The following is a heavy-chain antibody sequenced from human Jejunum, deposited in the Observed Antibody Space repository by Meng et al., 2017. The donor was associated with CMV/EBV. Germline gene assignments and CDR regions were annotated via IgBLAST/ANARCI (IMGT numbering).Heavy chain of an antibody. CDR2: MHPNSAKT. CDR1: GYTFIKYE. Sequence: AYGYTFIKYEINWVRQATGQGLEWTGWMHPNSAKTGYAQKFQGRLTITRNTSIATAYMELSSLRSEDTAVYYCAKPGYSNYAMDVWGQGTTVTVSS. CDR3: AKPGYSNYAMDV. V-gene: IGHV1-8*03. J-gene: IGHJ6*02. D-gene: IGHD4-11*01.